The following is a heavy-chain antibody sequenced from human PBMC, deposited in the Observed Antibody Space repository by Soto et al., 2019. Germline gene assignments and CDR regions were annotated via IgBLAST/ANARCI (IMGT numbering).Heavy chain of an antibody. CDR2: ISGPGIRT. D-gene: IGHD3-16*01. V-gene: IGHV3-23*01. CDR3: ARGYVDY. J-gene: IGHJ4*02. CDR1: GFTFSSYG. Sequence: EVQLLESGGGLVQPGGSLRLSCAASGFTFSSYGMNWVRQAPGKGLEWVSIISGPGIRTDYADSVKGRFTISRDNAKNSLYLQMNSLRAEDTAVYYCARGYVDYWGQGTLVTVSS.